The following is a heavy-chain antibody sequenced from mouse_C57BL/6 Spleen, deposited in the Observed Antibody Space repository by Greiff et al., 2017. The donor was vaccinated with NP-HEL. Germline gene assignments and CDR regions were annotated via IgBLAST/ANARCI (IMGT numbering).Heavy chain of an antibody. CDR1: GFTFSSYT. D-gene: IGHD1-1*01. CDR3: ARAYGPYAMDY. J-gene: IGHJ4*01. Sequence: DVHLVESGGGLVKPGGSLKLSCAASGFTFSSYTMSWVRQTPEKRLEWVATISGGGGNTYYPDSVKGRFTIARDNAKNTLYLQMSSLRSEDTALYYCARAYGPYAMDYWGQGTSVTVSS. V-gene: IGHV5-9*01. CDR2: ISGGGGNT.